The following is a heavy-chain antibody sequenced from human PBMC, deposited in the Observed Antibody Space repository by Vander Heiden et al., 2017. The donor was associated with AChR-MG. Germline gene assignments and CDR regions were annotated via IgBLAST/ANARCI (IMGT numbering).Heavy chain of an antibody. CDR1: GFTFSNHS. Sequence: EVQLVESGGGLVQPGGSRRLSCAAPGFTFSNHSMNWVRQAPGKGLEWISYISFSSNTIYYADSVKGRFTISRDNAKNSLYLQMNSLRDEDTAIYFCAREEDLVGEGYYFDYWGQGTLVTVSS. J-gene: IGHJ4*02. V-gene: IGHV3-48*02. CDR2: ISFSSNTI. D-gene: IGHD2-21*01. CDR3: AREEDLVGEGYYFDY.